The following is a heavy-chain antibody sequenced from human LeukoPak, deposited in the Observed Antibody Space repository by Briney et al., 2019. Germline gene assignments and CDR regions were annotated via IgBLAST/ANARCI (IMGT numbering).Heavy chain of an antibody. J-gene: IGHJ5*02. CDR1: GYSFTGYY. V-gene: IGHV1-2*02. CDR3: ARWEASPSRGWFSP. CDR2: MNPSNGDT. D-gene: IGHD2-2*01. Sequence: ASVKVSCKASGYSFTGYYAHWVRQAPGQGLEWMGWMNPSNGDTNYVQKFQGRVTMTRDTFRRTAYMELNSLRFDDTAVYYCARWEASPSRGWFSPWGQGTLVTVSS.